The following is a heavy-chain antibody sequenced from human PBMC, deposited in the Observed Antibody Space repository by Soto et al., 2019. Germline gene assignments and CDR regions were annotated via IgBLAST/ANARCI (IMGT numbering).Heavy chain of an antibody. J-gene: IGHJ6*04. D-gene: IGHD3-16*01. CDR3: ARASPPPALGGNIMGGDV. CDR2: IIPIFGTV. V-gene: IGHV1-69*13. CDR1: GGTFSSYA. Sequence: GASVKVSCKASGGTFSSYAVSWVRQAPGQGLEWMGGIIPIFGTVIYAQQFQGRVTITADESTKTAYMELRSLRFEDTAVYYCARASPPPALGGNIMGGDVWGKGPTVTVSS.